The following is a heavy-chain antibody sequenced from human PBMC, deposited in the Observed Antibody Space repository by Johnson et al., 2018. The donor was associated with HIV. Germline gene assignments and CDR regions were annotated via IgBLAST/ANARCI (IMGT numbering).Heavy chain of an antibody. CDR3: ARGVLAFDI. J-gene: IGHJ3*02. D-gene: IGHD5/OR15-5a*01. Sequence: VQLVESGGGLVQPGGSLRISCAASGFTFSSYAMSWVRQAPGKGLEWVSSITASGGNTYYADSVKGRLTVSRDNSKNTLYLQMNSLRAGDTAVYYCARGVLAFDIWGQGTMVTVSS. V-gene: IGHV3-23*04. CDR2: ITASGGNT. CDR1: GFTFSSYA.